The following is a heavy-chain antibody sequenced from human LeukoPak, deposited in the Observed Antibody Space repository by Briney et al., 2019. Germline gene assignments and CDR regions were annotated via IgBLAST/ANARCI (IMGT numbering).Heavy chain of an antibody. CDR3: ARGGYGDYDWFDP. D-gene: IGHD4-17*01. J-gene: IGHJ5*02. V-gene: IGHV4-38-2*02. Sequence: SETLSLTCTVSGYSISSRYYWGWIRQPPGKGLEWIGSIYHSGSTYYNPSLKSRVTISVDTSKNQFSLKLSSVTAADTAVYYRARGGYGDYDWFDPWGQGTLVTVSS. CDR1: GYSISSRYY. CDR2: IYHSGST.